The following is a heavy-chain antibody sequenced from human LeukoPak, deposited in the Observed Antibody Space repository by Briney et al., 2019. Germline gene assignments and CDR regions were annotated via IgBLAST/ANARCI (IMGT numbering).Heavy chain of an antibody. CDR1: GYTFTGYY. CDR3: ARVLYYGSGSYHSDY. J-gene: IGHJ4*02. V-gene: IGHV1-2*06. D-gene: IGHD3-10*01. CDR2: INPNSGGT. Sequence: VASVKVSCKASGYTFTGYYMHWVRQAPGQGLEWMGRINPNSGGTNYAQKFQGRVTMTRDTSISTAYMELSRLRSDDTAVYYCARVLYYGSGSYHSDYWGQGTLVTVSS.